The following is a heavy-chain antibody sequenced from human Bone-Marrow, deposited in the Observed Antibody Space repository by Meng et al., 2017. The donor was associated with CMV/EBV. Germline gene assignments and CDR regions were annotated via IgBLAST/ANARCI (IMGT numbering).Heavy chain of an antibody. CDR3: AKALVGVLRGMDV. J-gene: IGHJ6*02. CDR2: ISSSGSTI. V-gene: IGHV3-48*03. Sequence: LSLTCAASGFTFSSYEMNWVRQAPGKGLEWVSYISSSGSTIYYADSVKGRFTISRDNSKSTLYLQMNSLTAEDTAVYFCAKALVGVLRGMDVWGQGTTVTVSS. D-gene: IGHD2-15*01. CDR1: GFTFSSYE.